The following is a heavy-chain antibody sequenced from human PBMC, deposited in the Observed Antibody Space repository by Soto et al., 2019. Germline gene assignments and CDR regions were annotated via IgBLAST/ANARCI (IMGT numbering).Heavy chain of an antibody. Sequence: SVKVSCKASGGTFSSYAISWVRQAPGQGLEWMGGIIPIFGTANYAQKFQGRVTITADKSTSTAYMELSSLRSEDTAVYYCARSQGIAAAGPNWFDPWGQGTLVTVSS. J-gene: IGHJ5*02. D-gene: IGHD6-13*01. CDR3: ARSQGIAAAGPNWFDP. V-gene: IGHV1-69*06. CDR1: GGTFSSYA. CDR2: IIPIFGTA.